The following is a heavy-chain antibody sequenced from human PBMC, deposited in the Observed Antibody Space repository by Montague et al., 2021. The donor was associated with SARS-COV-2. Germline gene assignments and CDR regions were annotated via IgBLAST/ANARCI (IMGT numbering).Heavy chain of an antibody. Sequence: SDKVSCKVSGYTLTELSMHLLRQAPGKGLEWMGGFDPEDGETIYAQKFQGRVTMTEDTSTDTAYMELSSLRSEDTAVYYCVSGSAIFGVVIMSRGNGGYYFDYWGQGTLVTVSS. V-gene: IGHV1-24*01. J-gene: IGHJ4*02. CDR2: FDPEDGET. CDR1: GYTLTELS. D-gene: IGHD3-3*01. CDR3: VSGSAIFGVVIMSRGNGGYYFDY.